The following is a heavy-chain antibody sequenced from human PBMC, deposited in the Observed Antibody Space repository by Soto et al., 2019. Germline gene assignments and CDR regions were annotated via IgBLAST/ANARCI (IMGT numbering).Heavy chain of an antibody. CDR3: ARDLVDSSGYYRGGAPSYYYGMDV. Sequence: SVKVSCKASGGTFSSYAISWVRQAPGQGLEWMGGIIPIFGTANYAQKFQGRVTITADESTSTAYMELSSLRSEDTAVYHCARDLVDSSGYYRGGAPSYYYGMDVWGQGTTVPVSS. CDR2: IIPIFGTA. D-gene: IGHD3-22*01. J-gene: IGHJ6*02. CDR1: GGTFSSYA. V-gene: IGHV1-69*13.